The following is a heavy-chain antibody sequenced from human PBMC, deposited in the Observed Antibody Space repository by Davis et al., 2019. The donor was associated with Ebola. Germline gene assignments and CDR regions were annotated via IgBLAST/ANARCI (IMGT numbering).Heavy chain of an antibody. D-gene: IGHD3-22*01. CDR3: ARDQYYYDSSGYHDYFDY. CDR1: GGSFSGYY. Sequence: MPSETLSLTCAVYGGSFSGYYWSWIRQHPGKGLEWIGYIHYSGSTYYNPSLQSRVTISLDTSKNQFSLKLSSVTAADTAVYYCARDQYYYDSSGYHDYFDYWGQGTLVTVSS. J-gene: IGHJ4*02. V-gene: IGHV4-34*01. CDR2: IHYSGST.